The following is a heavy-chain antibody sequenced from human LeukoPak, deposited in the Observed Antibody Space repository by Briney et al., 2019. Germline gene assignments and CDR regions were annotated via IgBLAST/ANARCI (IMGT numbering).Heavy chain of an antibody. V-gene: IGHV4-34*01. CDR2: INHSGST. J-gene: IGHJ4*02. D-gene: IGHD3-22*01. CDR3: ARRDSSGYLVDY. Sequence: SETLSLTCAVYGGSFSGYYWSWIRQPPGKGLEWIGEINHSGSTNYNPSLKSRVTISVDTSKNQFSLKLSSVTAADTAVYYCARRDSSGYLVDYWGQGTLVTVSS. CDR1: GGSFSGYY.